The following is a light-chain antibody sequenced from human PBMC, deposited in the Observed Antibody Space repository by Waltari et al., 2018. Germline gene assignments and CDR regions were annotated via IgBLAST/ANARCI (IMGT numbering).Light chain of an antibody. Sequence: QSALTHPPSASGSPGQSIPTPCPGLSPYLEGYDPFFWYQQHPGKAPKLLIYEVTKRPSGVPDRFSGSKSDNTASLAVSGLQAEDEADYYCSSYAGGSSLMFGGGTKLTVL. V-gene: IGLV2-8*01. CDR3: SSYAGGSSLM. CDR1: SPYLEGYDP. CDR2: EVT. J-gene: IGLJ3*02.